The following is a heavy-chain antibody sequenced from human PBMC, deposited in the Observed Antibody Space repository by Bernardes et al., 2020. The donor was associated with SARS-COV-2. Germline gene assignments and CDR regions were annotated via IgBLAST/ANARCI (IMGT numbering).Heavy chain of an antibody. CDR3: ARTLGMTGPDY. CDR1: GGSISGYY. D-gene: IGHD3-9*01. Sequence: TLSLTCSVSGGSISGYYWSWIRLPPGKGLEWIGYTSHRGSTKYSPSLESRVTISVDTSKNQFSLRLTSVTAADTAIYFCARTLGMTGPDYWGQGTLVTVSS. CDR2: TSHRGST. J-gene: IGHJ4*02. V-gene: IGHV4-59*08.